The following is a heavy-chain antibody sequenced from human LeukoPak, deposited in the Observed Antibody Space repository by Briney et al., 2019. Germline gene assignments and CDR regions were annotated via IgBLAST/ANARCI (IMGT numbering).Heavy chain of an antibody. CDR3: ARDWGTGYSYGDGGDY. Sequence: ASVKVSCKASGYTFTSYYMHWVRQAPGQGLEWMGIINPSGGSTSYAQKFQGRVTMTRDMSTSTVYMELSSLRSEDTAVYYCARDWGTGYSYGDGGDYWGQGTLVTVSS. V-gene: IGHV1-46*01. CDR1: GYTFTSYY. D-gene: IGHD5-18*01. J-gene: IGHJ4*02. CDR2: INPSGGST.